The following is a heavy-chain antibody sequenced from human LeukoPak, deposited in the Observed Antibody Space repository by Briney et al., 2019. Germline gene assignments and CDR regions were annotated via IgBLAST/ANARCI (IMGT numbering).Heavy chain of an antibody. CDR2: INHSGST. CDR1: GGSFSVYY. CDR3: ARGRDAHTAMAIDY. D-gene: IGHD5-18*01. V-gene: IGHV4-34*01. Sequence: SETLSLTCAVYGGSFSVYYWIWIRQPPGKGLEWFEEINHSGSTNYNPSLKSRVTISVDTSKNQFSLKLSSVTAADTAVYYCARGRDAHTAMAIDYWGQGTLVTVSS. J-gene: IGHJ4*02.